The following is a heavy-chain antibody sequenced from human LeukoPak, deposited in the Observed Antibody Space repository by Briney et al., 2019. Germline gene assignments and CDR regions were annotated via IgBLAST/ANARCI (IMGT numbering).Heavy chain of an antibody. J-gene: IGHJ4*02. CDR3: VNDYARQRGY. CDR1: GLIFSNYW. D-gene: IGHD4-17*01. V-gene: IGHV3-7*01. CDR2: INQDASAK. Sequence: GGSLRLSCAVSGLIFSNYWMSWVRQAPGKGLEWVANINQDASAKYYVDSVKGRFTISRDNAKNSLYLQMNSLRAEDTAMHYCVNDYARQRGYWGQGTLVTVSS.